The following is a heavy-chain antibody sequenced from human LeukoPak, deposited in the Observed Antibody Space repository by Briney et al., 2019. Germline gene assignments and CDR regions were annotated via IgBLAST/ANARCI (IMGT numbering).Heavy chain of an antibody. CDR3: ARSITMVRGVIMAWFDP. V-gene: IGHV1-69*05. CDR1: GGTFSSYA. D-gene: IGHD3-10*01. J-gene: IGHJ5*02. CDR2: IIPNFGTA. Sequence: SVKVSCKASGGTFSSYAISWVRQAPGQGLEWMGGIIPNFGTANYAQKFQGRGTITTDESTSTAYMELSSLRSEDTAVYYCARSITMVRGVIMAWFDPWGQGTLVTVSS.